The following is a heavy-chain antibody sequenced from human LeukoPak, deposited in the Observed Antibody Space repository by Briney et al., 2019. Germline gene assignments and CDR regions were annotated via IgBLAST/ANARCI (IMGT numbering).Heavy chain of an antibody. Sequence: PGGSLRLSCAASGFTFSDHYMDWVRQAPGKGLEWVANINQDGSAQHYVDSVKGRFTFSRDNAMNSLFLQMNNLRAEDTAVYYCARDVHGGAFDYWGQGTLVTVSS. CDR3: ARDVHGGAFDY. V-gene: IGHV3-7*01. J-gene: IGHJ4*02. D-gene: IGHD4-23*01. CDR1: GFTFSDHY. CDR2: INQDGSAQ.